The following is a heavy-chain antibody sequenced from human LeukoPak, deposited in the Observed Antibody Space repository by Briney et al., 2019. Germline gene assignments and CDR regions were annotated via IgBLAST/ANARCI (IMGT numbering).Heavy chain of an antibody. CDR1: GFTFSSYA. D-gene: IGHD6-19*01. CDR3: AKDVAVAGRVIRAFDI. V-gene: IGHV3-23*01. J-gene: IGHJ3*02. CDR2: ISGSGGST. Sequence: GGSLRLSCAASGFTFSSYAMSWVRQAPGKGLEWVSAISGSGGSTYYADSVKGRFTISRDNSKSTLYLQVNSLRAEDTAVYYCAKDVAVAGRVIRAFDIWGQGTMVTVSS.